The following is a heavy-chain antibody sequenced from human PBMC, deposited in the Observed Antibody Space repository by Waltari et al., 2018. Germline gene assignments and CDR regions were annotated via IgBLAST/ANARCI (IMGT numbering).Heavy chain of an antibody. CDR1: GLIFSSYW. Sequence: EVLMVESGGGLVQPWGSLRLSSAASGLIFSSYWVQWVRQAPGKGLVSVSQINTDGSITSYADSVKGRFTISRDNAKNTLFLQMNSLRAEDTAVYYCVLYSSTFLGDCWGQGNLVTVSS. J-gene: IGHJ4*02. D-gene: IGHD6-13*01. CDR2: INTDGSIT. CDR3: VLYSSTFLGDC. V-gene: IGHV3-74*01.